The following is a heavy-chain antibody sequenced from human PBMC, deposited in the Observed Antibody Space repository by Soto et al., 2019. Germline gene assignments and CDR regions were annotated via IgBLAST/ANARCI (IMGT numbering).Heavy chain of an antibody. J-gene: IGHJ4*02. V-gene: IGHV1-2*04. Sequence: GASVKVSCNASGYSFIGYYIHWVRQAPGQGLEWVGWINPHTGGTSYAQKFQGWVTMTRDTSTKTAYMELSKLTSDDTAVYYCARAAEMVDLDYWGQGTVVTVSS. CDR1: GYSFIGYY. CDR3: ARAAEMVDLDY. CDR2: INPHTGGT. D-gene: IGHD2-8*01.